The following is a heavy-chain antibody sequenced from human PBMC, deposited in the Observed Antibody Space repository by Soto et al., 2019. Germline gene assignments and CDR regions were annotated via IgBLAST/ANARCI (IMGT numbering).Heavy chain of an antibody. CDR3: ATAEVDY. V-gene: IGHV3-74*01. J-gene: IGHJ4*02. CDR1: GFNFGNNW. Sequence: VGFLRLSCAASGFNFGNNWMHWVRQAPGKGLEWVSRMNSDGRTTNYADSVKGRFTVSRDNAKNTLYLQMNSLRAEDTAVYYCATAEVDYWGPGTLVTVSS. CDR2: MNSDGRTT.